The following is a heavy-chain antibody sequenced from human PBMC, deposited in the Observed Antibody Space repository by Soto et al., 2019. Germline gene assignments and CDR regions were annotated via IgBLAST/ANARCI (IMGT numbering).Heavy chain of an antibody. D-gene: IGHD2-2*01. CDR1: GFTFNHYG. Sequence: QVQLVESGGGVVQPGRSLRLSCAASGFTFNHYGMHWVRQAPGKGLAWVAVIWSDGSEKYYGDSVQVRFTNSRDDSKNTVYLQMDSLRAEDTAVYYCARDSDTSSHLSLYDNWCQGTLVSVSS. J-gene: IGHJ4*02. V-gene: IGHV3-33*01. CDR3: ARDSDTSSHLSLYDN. CDR2: IWSDGSEK.